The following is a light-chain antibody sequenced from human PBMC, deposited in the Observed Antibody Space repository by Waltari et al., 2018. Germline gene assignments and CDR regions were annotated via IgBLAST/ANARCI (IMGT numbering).Light chain of an antibody. CDR1: QDISNY. V-gene: IGKV1-33*01. J-gene: IGKJ4*01. Sequence: DIQMTQSPSSLSASVGDRVTITCQASQDISNYLNWYQQKPGKAPKLLIYDASNLETGVPSRVSGSGSGTDFTFTISSLQPEDIATYYCQQYDNLPLTFGGGT. CDR3: QQYDNLPLT. CDR2: DAS.